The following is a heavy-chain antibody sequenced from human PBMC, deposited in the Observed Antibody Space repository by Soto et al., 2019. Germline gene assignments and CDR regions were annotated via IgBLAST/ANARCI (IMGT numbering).Heavy chain of an antibody. CDR2: IYHSGST. D-gene: IGHD4-17*01. CDR1: GGSISSGGYS. CDR3: ARGETTVTTLDY. J-gene: IGHJ4*02. V-gene: IGHV4-30-2*01. Sequence: QLQLQESGSGLVKPSQTLSLTCAVSGGSISSGGYSWSWIRQPPGKGLEWVGYIYHSGSTYYNPALQCRVPISVDRSKNQIALKLRSVTAADTAVYYCARGETTVTTLDYWGQGTLVTVSS.